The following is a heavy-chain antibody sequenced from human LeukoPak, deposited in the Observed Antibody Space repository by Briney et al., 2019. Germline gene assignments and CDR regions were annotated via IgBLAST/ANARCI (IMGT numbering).Heavy chain of an antibody. CDR3: ARHEPGSSGYYSKFAY. Sequence: PSETLSLTCTVSGGSISSYYWSWIRQPPGKGLEWIGDIYYSGSTNYNPSLKSRVTISVDTSKNQFSLKLSSVTAADTAVYYCARHEPGSSGYYSKFAYWGQGTLVTVSS. J-gene: IGHJ4*02. D-gene: IGHD3-22*01. CDR1: GGSISSYY. CDR2: IYYSGST. V-gene: IGHV4-59*08.